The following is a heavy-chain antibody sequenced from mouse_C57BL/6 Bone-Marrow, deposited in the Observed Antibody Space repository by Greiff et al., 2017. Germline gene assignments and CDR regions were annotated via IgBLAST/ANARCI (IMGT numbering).Heavy chain of an antibody. CDR3: ARQGQLRLRDAMDY. CDR2: ISSGGSYT. J-gene: IGHJ4*01. V-gene: IGHV5-6*01. D-gene: IGHD3-2*02. Sequence: EVMLVESGGDLVKPGGSLKLSCAASGFTFSSYGMSWVRQTPDKRLEWVATISSGGSYTYYPDSVKGRFTISRDNAKITLYLQMGSLKSEDTAMYYCARQGQLRLRDAMDYWGQGTSVTVSS. CDR1: GFTFSSYG.